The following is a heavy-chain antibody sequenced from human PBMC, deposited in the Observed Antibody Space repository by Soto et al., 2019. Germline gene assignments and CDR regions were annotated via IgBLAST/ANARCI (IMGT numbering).Heavy chain of an antibody. J-gene: IGHJ5*02. D-gene: IGHD3-10*01. Sequence: SETLSLTCAIYGGSFSGYYWGWIRQPPGKGLEWIGEINHSGSTNYNPSLKSRVTISVDTSKNQFSLKLSSVTAADTAVYYCARHYYGSGSYWLLRPPFDPWGQGTLVTVSS. CDR1: GGSFSGYY. CDR3: ARHYYGSGSYWLLRPPFDP. V-gene: IGHV4-34*01. CDR2: INHSGST.